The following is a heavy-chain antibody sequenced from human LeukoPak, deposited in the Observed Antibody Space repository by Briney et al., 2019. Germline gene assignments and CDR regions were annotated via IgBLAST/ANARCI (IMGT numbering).Heavy chain of an antibody. J-gene: IGHJ6*03. V-gene: IGHV3-23*01. CDR2: INGNGAAT. D-gene: IGHD1-26*01. Sequence: PGGSLRLSCVASGFTFNNYAMHWIRQAPGEGLEWVSTINGNGAATYYADSFKGRFLISIYLRMNKLRVEDSGLYYCANGLAASGNFLLRDYYYFIDVWGKGTTVIVS. CDR1: GFTFNNYA. CDR3: ANGLAASGNFLLRDYYYFIDV.